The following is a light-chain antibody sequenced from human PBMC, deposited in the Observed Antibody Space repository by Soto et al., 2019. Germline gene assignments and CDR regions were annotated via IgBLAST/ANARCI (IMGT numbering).Light chain of an antibody. J-gene: IGKJ1*01. Sequence: PGERATLSCRASQSVSTSYLAWYQQKPGQAPRLLIFGASSRATGIPDRFSGSGSGTDFTLTISRLEPEDFAVYYCQQYGSSPWTFGQGTKVEIK. CDR3: QQYGSSPWT. CDR1: QSVSTSY. CDR2: GAS. V-gene: IGKV3-20*01.